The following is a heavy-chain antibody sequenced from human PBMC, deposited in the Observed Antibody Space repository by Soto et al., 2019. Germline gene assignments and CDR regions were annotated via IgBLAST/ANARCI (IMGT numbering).Heavy chain of an antibody. CDR1: GFTFSSYA. CDR2: ISGSGGST. V-gene: IGHV3-23*01. D-gene: IGHD3-22*01. CDR3: AKHHITMIVVAYYYYGMDV. J-gene: IGHJ6*02. Sequence: GGSLRLSCAASGFTFSSYAMSWVRQAPGKGLEWVSAISGSGGSTYYADSVKGRFTISRDNSKNTLYLQMNSLRAEDTAVYYCAKHHITMIVVAYYYYGMDVWGQGTTVTVSS.